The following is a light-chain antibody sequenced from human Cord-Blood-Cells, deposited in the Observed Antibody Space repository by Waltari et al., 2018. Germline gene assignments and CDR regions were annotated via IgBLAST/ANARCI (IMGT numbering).Light chain of an antibody. Sequence: VVMTQSPLSLPVTLGQPSSISCRSSQSLVHSDGNTYLNWFQQRPDQSPRRLIYKVSNRDSGVPDRFSGSGSGTDFTLKISRVEAEDVGVYYCMQGTHWPWTFGQGTKVEIK. CDR1: QSLVHSDGNTY. CDR2: KVS. CDR3: MQGTHWPWT. V-gene: IGKV2-30*02. J-gene: IGKJ1*01.